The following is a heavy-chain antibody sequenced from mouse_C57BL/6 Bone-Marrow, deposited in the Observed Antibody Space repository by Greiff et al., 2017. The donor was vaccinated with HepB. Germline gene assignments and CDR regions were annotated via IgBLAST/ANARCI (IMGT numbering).Heavy chain of an antibody. D-gene: IGHD1-1*01. CDR2: INPNYGTT. J-gene: IGHJ2*01. CDR1: GYSFTDYN. CDR3: APSHYYGSSLYFDY. Sequence: VQLQQSGPELVKPGASVKLSCKASGYSFTDYNMNWVKQSNGKSLEWIGVINPNYGTTSYNQKFKGKATLTVDQSSSTAYMQLNSLTSEDSAVYYCAPSHYYGSSLYFDYWGQGTTLTVSS. V-gene: IGHV1-39*01.